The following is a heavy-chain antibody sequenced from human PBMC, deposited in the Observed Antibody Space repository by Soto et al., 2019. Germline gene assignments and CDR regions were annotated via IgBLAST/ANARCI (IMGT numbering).Heavy chain of an antibody. CDR2: ISGISGHI. CDR3: AKGESTSSEPYYGMDV. J-gene: IGHJ6*02. V-gene: IGHV3-23*01. D-gene: IGHD2-2*01. Sequence: EVQVLESGGGLVQPGGSLRLSCAASGFTFSDYGMSWVRQAPGKGLEWISSISGISGHIYYADFVKGRFTISRDNARNTLYLQMNSLRADDTAIYYCAKGESTSSEPYYGMDVWGQGTTVTVSS. CDR1: GFTFSDYG.